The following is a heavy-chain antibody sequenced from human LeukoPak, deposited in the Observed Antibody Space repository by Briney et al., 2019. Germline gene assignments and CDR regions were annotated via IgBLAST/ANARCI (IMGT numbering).Heavy chain of an antibody. Sequence: SETLSLTCAVSGGSISSYYWSWIRQPPGKGLEWIGYIYYSGSTNYNPSLKSRVTISVDTSKNQFSLKLSSVTAADTAVYYCARQGYYGSGSSAQDWFDPWGQGTLVTVSS. CDR3: ARQGYYGSGSSAQDWFDP. CDR2: IYYSGST. D-gene: IGHD3-10*01. J-gene: IGHJ5*02. CDR1: GGSISSYY. V-gene: IGHV4-59*08.